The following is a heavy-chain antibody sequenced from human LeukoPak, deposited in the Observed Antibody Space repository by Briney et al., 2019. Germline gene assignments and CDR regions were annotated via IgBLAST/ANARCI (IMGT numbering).Heavy chain of an antibody. D-gene: IGHD3-10*01. CDR1: GYTFTGYY. Sequence: ASVKVSCKASGYTFTGYYMHWVRQAPGQGLEWMGWINPNSGGTNYAQKFQGWVTMTRDTSISTAYMELSRLRSDDTAVYYCARSLPYITMVRPRDWFDPWGQGTLVTVSS. J-gene: IGHJ5*02. CDR3: ARSLPYITMVRPRDWFDP. V-gene: IGHV1-2*04. CDR2: INPNSGGT.